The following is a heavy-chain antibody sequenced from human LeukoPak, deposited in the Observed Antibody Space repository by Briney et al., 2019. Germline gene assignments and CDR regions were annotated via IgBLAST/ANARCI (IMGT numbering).Heavy chain of an antibody. J-gene: IGHJ4*02. Sequence: GSLGLSFAASGFTFSSYGMHWGRPAPGKGVEWVAVISYDGSNKYYADSVKGRFTISRDNSKNTLYLQMNSLRAEDTAVYYCAKTRSGSYLFDYWGQGTLVTVSS. D-gene: IGHD1-26*01. CDR2: ISYDGSNK. CDR1: GFTFSSYG. CDR3: AKTRSGSYLFDY. V-gene: IGHV3-30*18.